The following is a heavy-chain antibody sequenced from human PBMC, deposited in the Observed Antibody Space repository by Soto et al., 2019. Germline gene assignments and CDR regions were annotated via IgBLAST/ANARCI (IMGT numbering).Heavy chain of an antibody. Sequence: SETLSLTCAVSGDSISSMNWWSWVRQPPGKGLEWIGEIHHSGSTNYNPSLKSRVTISVEKSKNQFSLKLSSVTAADTAVYYCARAGMRGYYYYGMDVWGQGTTVT. D-gene: IGHD3-10*01. V-gene: IGHV4-4*02. CDR1: GDSISSMNW. CDR3: ARAGMRGYYYYGMDV. CDR2: IHHSGST. J-gene: IGHJ6*02.